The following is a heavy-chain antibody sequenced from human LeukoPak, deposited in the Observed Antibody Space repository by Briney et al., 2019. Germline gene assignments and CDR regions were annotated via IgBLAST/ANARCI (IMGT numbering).Heavy chain of an antibody. Sequence: GGSLRLSCAASGFTFDDYAMHWVRHAPGKGLEWVSGISWNSGSIGYADSVKGRFTISRDNAKNSLYLQMNSLRAEDTALYYCAKDISSSNGVFDYWGQGTLVTVSS. D-gene: IGHD2-2*01. CDR3: AKDISSSNGVFDY. CDR1: GFTFDDYA. V-gene: IGHV3-9*01. J-gene: IGHJ4*02. CDR2: ISWNSGSI.